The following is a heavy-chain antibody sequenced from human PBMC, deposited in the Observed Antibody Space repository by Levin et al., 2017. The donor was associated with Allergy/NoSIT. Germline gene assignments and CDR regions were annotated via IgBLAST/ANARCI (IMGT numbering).Heavy chain of an antibody. D-gene: IGHD6-19*01. Sequence: LSLTCAASGFPFSSCWMSWVRQAPGKGLEWVANIKEDGSQKFYADSVKGRFTISRDNANNSLYLQMNYLGADDTAVYYCARDTTLAGEAWGQGTLVTVSS. V-gene: IGHV3-7*03. CDR1: GFPFSSCW. J-gene: IGHJ5*02. CDR3: ARDTTLAGEA. CDR2: IKEDGSQK.